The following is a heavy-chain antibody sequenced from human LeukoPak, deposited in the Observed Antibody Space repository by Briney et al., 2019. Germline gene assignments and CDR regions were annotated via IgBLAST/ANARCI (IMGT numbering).Heavy chain of an antibody. CDR3: ARGGHNSGRGDAFDI. CDR1: GGSIRNYY. J-gene: IGHJ3*02. Sequence: SETLSLTCTASGGSIRNYYWSWIRQPPGKGLEWIGYMYYSGSTSYNPSLKSRVTISVDTSKNQFSLKLSSVTAADTAVYYCARGGHNSGRGDAFDIWRQGTMVTVSS. CDR2: MYYSGST. V-gene: IGHV4-59*01. D-gene: IGHD1-1*01.